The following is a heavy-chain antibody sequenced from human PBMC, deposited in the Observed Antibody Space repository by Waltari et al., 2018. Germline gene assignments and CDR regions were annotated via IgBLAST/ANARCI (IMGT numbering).Heavy chain of an antibody. V-gene: IGHV4-59*08. CDR3: ARSRGYDFWSGYYTPSWFDP. CDR2: IYYSGST. J-gene: IGHJ5*02. D-gene: IGHD3-3*01. Sequence: QVQLQESGPGLVKPSETLSLTCTVSGGSISSYYWSWIRQPPGTGLEWIGYIYYSGSTNYNPSLKSRVTISVDTSKNQFSLKLSSVTAADTAVYYCARSRGYDFWSGYYTPSWFDPWGQGTLVTVSS. CDR1: GGSISSYY.